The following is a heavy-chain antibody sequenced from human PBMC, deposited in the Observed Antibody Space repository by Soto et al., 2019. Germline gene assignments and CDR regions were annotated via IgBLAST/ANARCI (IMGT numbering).Heavy chain of an antibody. D-gene: IGHD6-19*01. CDR2: ISGSGGST. Sequence: GGSLRLSCAASGFTFSSYAMSWVRQAPGKGLEWVSAISGSGGSTYYADSVKGRFTISRDNSKNTLYLQMNSLRAEDTAVYYCAKTSYSSGWPSQGGFYFDYWGQGTLVTVSS. V-gene: IGHV3-23*01. CDR1: GFTFSSYA. CDR3: AKTSYSSGWPSQGGFYFDY. J-gene: IGHJ4*02.